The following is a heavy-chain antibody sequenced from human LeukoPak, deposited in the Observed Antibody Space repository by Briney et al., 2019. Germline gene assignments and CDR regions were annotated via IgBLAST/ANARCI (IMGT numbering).Heavy chain of an antibody. J-gene: IGHJ4*02. CDR2: IKNKHEGGTT. CDR3: CFGDYGDF. Sequence: PGGSLRLSCAASGFTFSSYWMSWVRQAPGKGLEWIGRIKNKHEGGTTHYAPPVKGRFTISRDDSGNTLYLQMNNMNTEDTAVYYCCFGDYGDFWGQGTLVTVSS. D-gene: IGHD4-17*01. CDR1: GFTFSSYW. V-gene: IGHV3-15*05.